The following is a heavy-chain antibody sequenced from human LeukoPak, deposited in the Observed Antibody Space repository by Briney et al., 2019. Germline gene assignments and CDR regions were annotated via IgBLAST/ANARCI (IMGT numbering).Heavy chain of an antibody. V-gene: IGHV3-48*03. J-gene: IGHJ1*01. D-gene: IGHD3-22*01. CDR2: ISSSGSTT. CDR1: GFTFSSYE. Sequence: PGGSLRLSCAASGFTFSSYEMKWVRQAPGKGLEWVSYISSSGSTTHYADSVKGRFTISRDNAKNSLYLQMNSLRAEDTAVYYCARAPYYYDSSGYFQHWGQGTLVTVSS. CDR3: ARAPYYYDSSGYFQH.